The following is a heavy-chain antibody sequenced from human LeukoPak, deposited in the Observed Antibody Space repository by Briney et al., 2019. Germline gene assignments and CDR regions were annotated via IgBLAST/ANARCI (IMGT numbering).Heavy chain of an antibody. J-gene: IGHJ5*02. Sequence: GGSLRLSCVGSGFVFGTYSMNWVRQAPGKRLEWVSYIGSSILTTHYSDSVRGRFTISRDNVQKSVYLQMSSLRGDDTAIYYCARSHDGFDLWGQGTLVTVSS. CDR1: GFVFGTYS. D-gene: IGHD3-3*01. V-gene: IGHV3-48*01. CDR3: ARSHDGFDL. CDR2: IGSSILTT.